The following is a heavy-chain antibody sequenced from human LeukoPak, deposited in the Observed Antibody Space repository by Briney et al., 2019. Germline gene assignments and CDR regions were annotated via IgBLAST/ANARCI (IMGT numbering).Heavy chain of an antibody. J-gene: IGHJ4*02. CDR2: IKRDGGDK. CDR1: GFAFSTYW. V-gene: IGHV3-7*05. CDR3: ARLNTWSFDY. Sequence: GGSLRLSCAASGFAFSTYWMTWVRQAPGRGLEWVANIKRDGGDKYYVDSVRGRFTVSRDNAKNPLYLQMNSLRAEDTAVYFCARLNTWSFDYWGQGTLVTVSS. D-gene: IGHD2-8*02.